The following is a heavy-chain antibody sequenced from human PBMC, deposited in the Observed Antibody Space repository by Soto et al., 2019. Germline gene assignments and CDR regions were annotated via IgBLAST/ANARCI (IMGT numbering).Heavy chain of an antibody. V-gene: IGHV3-23*01. CDR1: GFTFIKYA. CDR2: ISGTGGGT. CDR3: AKEGSGVRGIIVSLIYDY. Sequence: GGSLRLSCAATGFTFIKYAMSCVRHAPFKGREWVSTISGTGGGTYYADAVKGRFAISRDNSKGTVDLQMNSLRVEDTATYYCAKEGSGVRGIIVSLIYDYWGQGVLVTVSS. J-gene: IGHJ4*02. D-gene: IGHD3-10*01.